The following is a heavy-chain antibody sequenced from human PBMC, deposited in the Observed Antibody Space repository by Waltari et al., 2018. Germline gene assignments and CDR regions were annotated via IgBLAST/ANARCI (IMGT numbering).Heavy chain of an antibody. J-gene: IGHJ4*02. CDR2: FSRDGVTT. Sequence: EVQMVESGGGLVQPGASLRLCCAASGYNFSSFSMHWVRQAPGKGLEYVSAFSRDGVTTYYANSVKGRFTISRDNSKNTLYLQMGSLRAEDMAVYYCARIDGSGWYGSWGQGTLVTVSS. V-gene: IGHV3-64*01. CDR3: ARIDGSGWYGS. CDR1: GYNFSSFS. D-gene: IGHD6-19*01.